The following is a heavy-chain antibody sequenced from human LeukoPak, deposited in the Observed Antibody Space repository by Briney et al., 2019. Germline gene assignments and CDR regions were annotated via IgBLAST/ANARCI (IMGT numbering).Heavy chain of an antibody. V-gene: IGHV1-18*01. CDR1: GYTFTSYG. CDR3: ARDVAGTTLNHAFDI. J-gene: IGHJ3*02. D-gene: IGHD1-1*01. Sequence: ASVKVSCKASGYTFTSYGISWVRQAPGQGLEWMGWISAYNGNTNYAQKLQGRVTTTTDTSTSTAYMELRSLRSDDTAVYYCARDVAGTTLNHAFDIWGQGTMVTVSS. CDR2: ISAYNGNT.